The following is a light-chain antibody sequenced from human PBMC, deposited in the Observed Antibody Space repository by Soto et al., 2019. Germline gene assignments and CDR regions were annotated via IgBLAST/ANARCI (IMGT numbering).Light chain of an antibody. J-gene: IGKJ1*01. Sequence: IQLTQTPSFLSASVEDRVTMTCRASQGISSYLAWYQQKPGKAPKLLIYAASTLQSGVPSRFSGSGSGTDCTLTISCLQSEDFATYCCQQYYSYPRTFGQGSKADI. V-gene: IGKV1-8*01. CDR2: AAS. CDR1: QGISSY. CDR3: QQYYSYPRT.